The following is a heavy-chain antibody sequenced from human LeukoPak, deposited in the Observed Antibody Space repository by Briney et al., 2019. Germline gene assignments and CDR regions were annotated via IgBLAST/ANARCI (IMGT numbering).Heavy chain of an antibody. CDR1: GGPISSSSYY. Sequence: PSETLSLTCTVSGGPISSSSYYWSWIRQPAGKGLEWIGRIYTTGSTNSNPSLKSRVTISVDTSRNQFSLKLSSVTAADTAVYYCARSYGGYYYHYYMDVWGKGTTVTISS. V-gene: IGHV4-61*02. CDR2: IYTTGST. CDR3: ARSYGGYYYHYYMDV. D-gene: IGHD2-15*01. J-gene: IGHJ6*03.